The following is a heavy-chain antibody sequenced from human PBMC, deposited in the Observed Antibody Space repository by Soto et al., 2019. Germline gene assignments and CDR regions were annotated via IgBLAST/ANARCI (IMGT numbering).Heavy chain of an antibody. J-gene: IGHJ5*02. CDR1: GYTFTSYA. Sequence: GASVKVSCKASGYTFTSYAMHWVRQAPGQRLEWMGWINAGNGNTKYSQKFQGRVTMTRDTSTSTAYMELRSLRSDDTAVYYCARGVGSGSYYNQYNWFDPWGQGTLVT. CDR3: ARGVGSGSYYNQYNWFDP. V-gene: IGHV1-3*01. CDR2: INAGNGNT. D-gene: IGHD3-10*01.